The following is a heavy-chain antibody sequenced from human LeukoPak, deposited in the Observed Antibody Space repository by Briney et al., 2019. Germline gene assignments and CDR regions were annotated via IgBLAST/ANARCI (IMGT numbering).Heavy chain of an antibody. CDR3: VKDDGWVQYAN. CDR1: GFTFSSYW. CDR2: IKQDGSEK. Sequence: PGGSLRLSCAASGFTFSSYWMSWVRQAPGKGLEWVANIKQDGSEKYYVDSVKGRFIISRDNSKNTVYLQMNSLSAEDAAVYYCVKDDGWVQYANWGQGTLVTVSS. J-gene: IGHJ4*02. D-gene: IGHD5-24*01. V-gene: IGHV3-7*03.